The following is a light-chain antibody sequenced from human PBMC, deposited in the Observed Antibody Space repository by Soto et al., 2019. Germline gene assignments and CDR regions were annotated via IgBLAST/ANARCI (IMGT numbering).Light chain of an antibody. CDR1: QSIGTY. J-gene: IGKJ1*01. CDR3: QQFGDWPS. CDR2: GAS. Sequence: EIRITQSPSSLSASVCDRVSITCRTSQSIGTYLNWYQQKPGKAPKVLIYGASTLESGVPSRFSGSGSGTEFTLTISSLQSDDSAIYYCQQFGDWPSFGLGTKVDI. V-gene: IGKV1-39*01.